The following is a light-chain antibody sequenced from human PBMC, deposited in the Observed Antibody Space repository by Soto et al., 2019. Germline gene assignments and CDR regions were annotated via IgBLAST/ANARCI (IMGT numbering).Light chain of an antibody. Sequence: DIQLTQSPSFLSASVGDRVTITCRASQGISSYLAWYHQKPGKAPKLLIYAASALQIGVPSRFSGSGSGIEFTLTISSLQHEDFGTYYCQQLHTYPLTFGGGTKVEI. J-gene: IGKJ4*01. CDR1: QGISSY. CDR3: QQLHTYPLT. V-gene: IGKV1-9*01. CDR2: AAS.